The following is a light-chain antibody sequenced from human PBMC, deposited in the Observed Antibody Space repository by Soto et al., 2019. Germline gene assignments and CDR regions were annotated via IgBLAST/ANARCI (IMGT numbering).Light chain of an antibody. CDR2: DVS. CDR3: SSYTSSSTLV. J-gene: IGLJ2*01. Sequence: QSVLTQPASVSGSPGQSITISCTGNSSDVGGYNYVSWYQQHPGKAPKLMIYDVSNRPSGVSNRFSGSKSGNTASLTISGLQGEDEADYYCSSYTSSSTLVFGGGTKVTVL. CDR1: SSDVGGYNY. V-gene: IGLV2-14*01.